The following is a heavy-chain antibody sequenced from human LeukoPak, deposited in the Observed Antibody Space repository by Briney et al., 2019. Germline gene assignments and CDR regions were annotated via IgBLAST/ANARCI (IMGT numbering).Heavy chain of an antibody. D-gene: IGHD6-13*01. J-gene: IGHJ6*03. Sequence: ASVTVSCKASGYTFTGYYMHWVRQAPGQGLEWMGWINPNSGGTNYAQKFQGRVTMTRDTSISTAYMELSRLRSDDTAVYYCARDYGEQLRYYYYYMDVWGKGTTVTVSS. V-gene: IGHV1-2*02. CDR2: INPNSGGT. CDR3: ARDYGEQLRYYYYYMDV. CDR1: GYTFTGYY.